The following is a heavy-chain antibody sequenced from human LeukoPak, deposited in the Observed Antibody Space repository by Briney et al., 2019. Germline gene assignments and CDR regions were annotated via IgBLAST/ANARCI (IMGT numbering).Heavy chain of an antibody. CDR1: GYTFTSYG. J-gene: IGHJ6*03. Sequence: ASVKVSCKASGYTFTSYGISWVRQAPGQGLEWMGWISAYNGNTNYAQKLQGRVTMTTDTSTSTAYMELRSLRSDDTAVYYCARVVSAAKGGSYYYYYMDVWGKGTTVTVSS. D-gene: IGHD2-2*01. CDR2: ISAYNGNT. CDR3: ARVVSAAKGGSYYYYYMDV. V-gene: IGHV1-18*01.